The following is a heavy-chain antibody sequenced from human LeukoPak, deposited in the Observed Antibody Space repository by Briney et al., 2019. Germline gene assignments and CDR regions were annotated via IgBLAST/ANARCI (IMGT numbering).Heavy chain of an antibody. CDR1: GGSISSGSYY. Sequence: SQTLSLTCTVSGGSISSGSYYWSWIRQPAGKGLEWIGRIYTSGSTNYNPSLKSRVTISVDTSKNQFSLKLSSVTAADTAVYYCARETYSGPIGPTTTDYWGQGTLVTVSS. CDR2: IYTSGST. V-gene: IGHV4-61*02. J-gene: IGHJ4*02. CDR3: ARETYSGPIGPTTTDY. D-gene: IGHD5-12*01.